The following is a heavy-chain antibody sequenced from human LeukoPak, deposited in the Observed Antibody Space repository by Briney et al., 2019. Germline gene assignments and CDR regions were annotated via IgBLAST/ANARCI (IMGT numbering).Heavy chain of an antibody. CDR1: GGSISSGGYY. D-gene: IGHD3-22*01. CDR3: ARGGLGDSSGYYPLTNWFDP. V-gene: IGHV4-31*03. CDR2: IYYSGST. Sequence: SETLSLTCTVSGGSISSGGYYWSWIRQHPGKGLEWIGYIYYSGSTYYNPSLKSRVTISVDTSKNQFSLKLSSVTAADTAVYYCARGGLGDSSGYYPLTNWFDPWGQGTLVTVSS. J-gene: IGHJ5*02.